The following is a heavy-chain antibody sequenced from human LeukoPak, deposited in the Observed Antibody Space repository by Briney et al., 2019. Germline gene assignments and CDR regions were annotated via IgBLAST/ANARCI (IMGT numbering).Heavy chain of an antibody. CDR1: GFTFNSYG. CDR2: MSYDRYNK. Sequence: TGGSLRLSCAASGFTFNSYGMHWVRQAPGKGLEWVAAMSYDRYNKYHADSVKGRFTISRDNSKNTLYLQMNSLRDEDTAVYYCAKHRFESGGYHSTDWGQGTLVTVSS. V-gene: IGHV3-30*18. D-gene: IGHD3-22*01. CDR3: AKHRFESGGYHSTD. J-gene: IGHJ4*02.